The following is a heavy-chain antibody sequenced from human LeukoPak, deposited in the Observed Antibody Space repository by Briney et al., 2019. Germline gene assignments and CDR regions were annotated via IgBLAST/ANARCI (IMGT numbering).Heavy chain of an antibody. Sequence: SETLSLTCIVSGDFISGYYWGWIRQPPEKGLEWIGSVSFWGSTTYNPSLKSRVTMSVDTAKNQFSLRLSPVTAADTAMYFCARHTRGYNDNAFDIWGQGTMVTISS. J-gene: IGHJ3*02. D-gene: IGHD5-18*01. V-gene: IGHV4-59*08. CDR1: GDFISGYY. CDR3: ARHTRGYNDNAFDI. CDR2: VSFWGST.